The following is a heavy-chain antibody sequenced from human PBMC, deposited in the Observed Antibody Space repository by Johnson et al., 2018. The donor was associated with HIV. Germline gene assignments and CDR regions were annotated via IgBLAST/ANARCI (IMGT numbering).Heavy chain of an antibody. CDR3: EGYCSGGACYSGVSAFDV. J-gene: IGHJ3*01. CDR2: ISGSGGST. CDR1: GFPFSNYG. Sequence: MLLVESGGGVVQPGGSLRLSCAASGFPFSNYGMHWVRQAPGKGLEWVSAISGSGGSTYYADSVKGRFPISTDNSNNRLYLQMNSLRAEDTAIYYCEGYCSGGACYSGVSAFDVWGHGTMVTVSS. V-gene: IGHV3-23*04. D-gene: IGHD2-15*01.